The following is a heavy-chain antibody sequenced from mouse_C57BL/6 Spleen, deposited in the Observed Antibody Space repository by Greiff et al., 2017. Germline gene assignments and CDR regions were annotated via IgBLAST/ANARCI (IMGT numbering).Heavy chain of an antibody. CDR3: ARHYDYAMDY. CDR1: GYAFSSSW. J-gene: IGHJ4*01. CDR2: IYPGDGDT. Sequence: VQLQQSGPELVKPGASVKISCKASGYAFSSSWMNWVKQRPGKGLEWIGRIYPGDGDTNYNGKFKGKATLTADKSSSTAYMQLSSLTSEDSAVYFCARHYDYAMDYWGQGTSVTVSS. V-gene: IGHV1-82*01. D-gene: IGHD1-2*01.